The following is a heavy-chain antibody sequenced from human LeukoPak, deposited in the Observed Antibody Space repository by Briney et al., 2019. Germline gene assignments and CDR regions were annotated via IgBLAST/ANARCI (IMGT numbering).Heavy chain of an antibody. Sequence: GGSLRLSCAVSGFTLSSNWMHWVRQVPGKGLEWVSAISGSGGNTYYADSVKGRFTISRDNSKNTLFLQMNSLRAEDTAVYYCAKEAQGCSITSCYFDSWGQGTLVTVSS. V-gene: IGHV3-23*01. D-gene: IGHD2-2*01. CDR3: AKEAQGCSITSCYFDS. CDR2: ISGSGGNT. CDR1: GFTLSSNW. J-gene: IGHJ4*02.